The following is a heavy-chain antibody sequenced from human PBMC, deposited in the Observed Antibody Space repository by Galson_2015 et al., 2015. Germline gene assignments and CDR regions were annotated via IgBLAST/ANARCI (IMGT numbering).Heavy chain of an antibody. D-gene: IGHD3-22*01. CDR1: GFTFSSYA. J-gene: IGHJ4*01. CDR3: AREGYDSSGYYYFDY. CDR2: ISYDGSNK. Sequence: SLRLSCAASGFTFSSYAMHWVRQAPGKGLEWVAVISYDGSNKYYADSVKGRFTISRDNSKNTLYLQMNSLRAEDTAVYYCAREGYDSSGYYYFDYWGHGTLVTVSS. V-gene: IGHV3-30-3*01.